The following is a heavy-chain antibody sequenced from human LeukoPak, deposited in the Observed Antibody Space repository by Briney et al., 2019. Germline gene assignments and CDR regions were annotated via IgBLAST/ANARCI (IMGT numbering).Heavy chain of an antibody. CDR1: GYTFSSYG. J-gene: IGHJ5*02. D-gene: IGHD3-22*01. CDR2: ISGYNDNT. CDR3: ARKVPNDSSGYYYRGQFDP. V-gene: IGHV1-18*01. Sequence: GASVKVSCKASGYTFSSYGISWVRQAPGQGLEWMGWISGYNDNTKYYAQKLQGRVTMTTDTSTSTAYMELSSLRSEDTAVYYCARKVPNDSSGYYYRGQFDPWGQGTLVTVSS.